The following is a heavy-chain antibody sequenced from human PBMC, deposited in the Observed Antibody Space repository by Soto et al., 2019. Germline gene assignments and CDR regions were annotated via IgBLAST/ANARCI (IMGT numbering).Heavy chain of an antibody. J-gene: IGHJ6*02. Sequence: PSETLSLTCAVYGGSFSGYYWSWIRQPPGKGLEWIGEINHSGSTNYNPSLKSRVTISVDTSKNQFSLKLSSVTAEDTAVYYCARVLWGDLDYYYYGMDVWGQGTTVTVSS. V-gene: IGHV4-34*01. CDR3: ARVLWGDLDYYYYGMDV. CDR1: GGSFSGYY. CDR2: INHSGST. D-gene: IGHD3-16*01.